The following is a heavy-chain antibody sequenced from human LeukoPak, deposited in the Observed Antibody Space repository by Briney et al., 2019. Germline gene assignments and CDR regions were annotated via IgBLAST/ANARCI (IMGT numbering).Heavy chain of an antibody. CDR1: GGSISSYY. V-gene: IGHV4-39*01. J-gene: IGHJ4*02. CDR3: ALSTYYYDSSGYYLYYFDY. Sequence: PSETLSLTCTVSGGSISSYYWGWIRQPPGKGLEWIGSIYYSGSTYYNPSLKSRVTISVDTSKNQFSLKLSSVTAADTAVYYCALSTYYYDSSGYYLYYFDYWGQGTLVTVSS. CDR2: IYYSGST. D-gene: IGHD3-22*01.